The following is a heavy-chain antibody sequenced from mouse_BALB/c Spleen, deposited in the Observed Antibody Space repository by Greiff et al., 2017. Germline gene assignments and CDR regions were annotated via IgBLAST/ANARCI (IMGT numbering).Heavy chain of an antibody. Sequence: VKLQQSGAELARPGASVKLSCKASGYTFTSYWMQWVKQRPGQGLEWIGAIYPGDGDTRYTQKFKGKATLTADKSSSTAYMQLSSLASEDSAVYYCARRGGYYAMDYWGQGTSVTVSS. CDR2: IYPGDGDT. V-gene: IGHV1-87*01. J-gene: IGHJ4*01. CDR3: ARRGGYYAMDY. CDR1: GYTFTSYW.